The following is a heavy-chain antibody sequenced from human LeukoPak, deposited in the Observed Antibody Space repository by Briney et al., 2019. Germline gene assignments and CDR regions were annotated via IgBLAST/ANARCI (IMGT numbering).Heavy chain of an antibody. D-gene: IGHD3-3*01. Sequence: SETLSLTCTVSGGSISSYYWSWIRQPAGKGLEWIGRIYTSGSTNYNPSLKSRVTMSGDTSKNQFSLKLSSVTAADTAVYYCASTIFGVVIRGDAFDIWGQGTMVTVSS. CDR3: ASTIFGVVIRGDAFDI. CDR2: IYTSGST. V-gene: IGHV4-4*07. CDR1: GGSISSYY. J-gene: IGHJ3*02.